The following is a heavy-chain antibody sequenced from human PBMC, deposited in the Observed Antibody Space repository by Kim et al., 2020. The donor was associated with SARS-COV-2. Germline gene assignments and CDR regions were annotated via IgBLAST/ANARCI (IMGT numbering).Heavy chain of an antibody. CDR2: IYYSGST. Sequence: SETLSLTCTVSGGSISSYYWSWIRQPPGKGLEWIGYIYYSGSTNYNPSLKSRVTISVDTSKNQFSLKLSSVTAADTAVYYCARETLEGTNDYWGQGTLVTVSS. J-gene: IGHJ4*02. CDR1: GGSISSYY. V-gene: IGHV4-59*13. CDR3: ARETLEGTNDY. D-gene: IGHD2-8*01.